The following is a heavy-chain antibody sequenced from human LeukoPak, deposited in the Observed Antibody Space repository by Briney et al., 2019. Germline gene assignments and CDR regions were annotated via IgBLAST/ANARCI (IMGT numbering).Heavy chain of an antibody. CDR2: IYSGGST. D-gene: IGHD4-17*01. CDR1: GFTFSNYW. J-gene: IGHJ4*02. V-gene: IGHV3-53*01. CDR3: ARVGLNGDFTFDY. Sequence: GGSLRLSCAASGFTFSNYWMSWVRQAPGKGLEWVSVIYSGGSTYYADSVKGRFTISRDNSKSTLYLQMNSLRAEDTAVYYCARVGLNGDFTFDYWGQGTLVTVSS.